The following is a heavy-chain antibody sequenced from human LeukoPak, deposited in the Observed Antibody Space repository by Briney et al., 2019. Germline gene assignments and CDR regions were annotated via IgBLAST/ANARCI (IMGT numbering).Heavy chain of an antibody. J-gene: IGHJ6*03. CDR2: IYYSGSI. D-gene: IGHD4-17*01. CDR1: GYSISSSNW. CDR3: ARNTNDYGDSVGYMDV. Sequence: SETLSLTCAVSGYSISSSNWWGWIRQPPGKGLEWIGYIYYSGSIYYNPSLKSRVTMSVDTSKNQFSLKLSSVTAVDTAVYYCARNTNDYGDSVGYMDVWGKGTTVTVSS. V-gene: IGHV4-28*05.